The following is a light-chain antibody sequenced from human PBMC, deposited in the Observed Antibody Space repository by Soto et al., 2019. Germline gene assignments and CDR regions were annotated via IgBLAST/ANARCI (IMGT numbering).Light chain of an antibody. CDR2: SNN. CDR3: AAWDDSLSGHWV. CDR1: SSNIGSNY. V-gene: IGLV1-47*02. Sequence: QSVLTQPPSASGTPGQRVTISCSGSSSNIGSNYVYWYQQLPGTAPKLLIYSNNQRPSGVPDQFSGSKSGTSASLAISGLRSEDEADYYCAAWDDSLSGHWVFGGGTKLTVL. J-gene: IGLJ3*02.